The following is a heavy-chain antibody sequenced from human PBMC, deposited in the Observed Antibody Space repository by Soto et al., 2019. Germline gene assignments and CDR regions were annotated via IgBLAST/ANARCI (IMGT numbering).Heavy chain of an antibody. V-gene: IGHV3-30*18. Sequence: GGPLSLPCAASGFPQCRYGMHWPRQAPGKGLELVAVVSNDGSNKYYADSVKGRFTISRDNSKNTRYLQMSSLRAEDTAVYYCAKEEPYCGGDCYFFPFDYWGQGT. CDR3: AKEEPYCGGDCYFFPFDY. CDR1: GFPQCRYG. D-gene: IGHD2-21*02. CDR2: VSNDGSNK. J-gene: IGHJ4*02.